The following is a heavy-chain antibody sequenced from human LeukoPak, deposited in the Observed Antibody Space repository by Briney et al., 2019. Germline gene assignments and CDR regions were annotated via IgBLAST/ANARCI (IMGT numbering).Heavy chain of an antibody. D-gene: IGHD6-19*01. V-gene: IGHV4-59*01. CDR3: ARGAKYSSGWYDYYYMDV. CDR2: IYYSGST. J-gene: IGHJ6*03. CDR1: GGSISSYY. Sequence: PSETLSLTRTVSGGSISSYYWSWIRQPPGKGLEWIGYIYYSGSTNYNPSLKSRVTISVDTSKNQFSLKLSSVTAADTAVYYCARGAKYSSGWYDYYYMDVWGKGTTVTVSS.